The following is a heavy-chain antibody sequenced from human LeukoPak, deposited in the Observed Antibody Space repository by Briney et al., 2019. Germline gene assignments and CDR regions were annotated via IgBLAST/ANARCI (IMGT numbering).Heavy chain of an antibody. CDR2: ITTNGNGA. CDR1: GFTFSIYS. V-gene: IGHV3-64*01. D-gene: IGHD6-25*01. Sequence: GGSLRLSCAVSGFTFSIYSMHWARQAPGRGLEYVAAITTNGNGAYYLNSVKGRFTISRDNSKNTVSLQLDNLRPDDTAVYYCATDSSGGKDDYWGQGTLATVSS. CDR3: ATDSSGGKDDY. J-gene: IGHJ4*02.